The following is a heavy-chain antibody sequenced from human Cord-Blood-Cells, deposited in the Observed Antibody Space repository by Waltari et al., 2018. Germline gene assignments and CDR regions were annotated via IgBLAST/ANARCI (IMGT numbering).Heavy chain of an antibody. CDR2: INHSGST. Sequence: QVQLQQWGAGLLKPSETLSLTCAVYGGSFSGYYWSWIRQPPGKGLEWIGEINHSGSTNHNPSLKGRVTISVDTSKNQFSLKLSSVTAADTAVYYCARCDSSGYKEAFDIWGQGTMVTVSS. J-gene: IGHJ3*02. D-gene: IGHD3-22*01. V-gene: IGHV4-34*01. CDR1: GGSFSGYY. CDR3: ARCDSSGYKEAFDI.